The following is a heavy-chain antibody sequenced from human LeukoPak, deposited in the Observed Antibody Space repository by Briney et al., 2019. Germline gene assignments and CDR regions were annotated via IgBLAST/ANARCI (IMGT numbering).Heavy chain of an antibody. CDR3: ARPHYGDYDWYAFDI. CDR2: IYPGDSDT. D-gene: IGHD4-17*01. Sequence: GESLKISCKGSGYSFTSYWIGWVRQMPGKGLEWMGIIYPGDSDTRYSPSFQGRVTISADKSISTAYLQWSSLKASDTAMYYCARPHYGDYDWYAFDIWGQGTMVTVSS. CDR1: GYSFTSYW. V-gene: IGHV5-51*01. J-gene: IGHJ3*02.